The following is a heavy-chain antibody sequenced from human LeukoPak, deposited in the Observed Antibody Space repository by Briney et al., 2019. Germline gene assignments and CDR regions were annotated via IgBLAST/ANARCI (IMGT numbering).Heavy chain of an antibody. CDR2: ISGSGSDI. J-gene: IGHJ6*04. D-gene: IGHD3-10*02. V-gene: IGHV3-11*04. Sequence: GGSLRLSCATSGFTFSDYYMSWIRQAPGKGLEWLSYISGSGSDINYADSVKGRFTVSRDNAKNSLYLQMNSLRAEDTAVYYCAELGITMIGGVWGKGTTVTISS. CDR1: GFTFSDYY. CDR3: AELGITMIGGV.